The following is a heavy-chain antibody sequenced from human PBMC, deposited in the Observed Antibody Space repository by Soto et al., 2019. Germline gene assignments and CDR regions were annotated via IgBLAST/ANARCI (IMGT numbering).Heavy chain of an antibody. J-gene: IGHJ6*02. CDR3: EREGAGGTAMVTNGMVV. V-gene: IGHV4-31*03. Sequence: SGTLSLTCTVSGGSISSGGYYWSWIRQHPGQGLEWIGYIYYSGSTYYNPSLRSRVTISVDTSKNQFSLKLSSVTAADTAVYYCEREGAGGTAMVTNGMVVWGQGTTVTGS. D-gene: IGHD5-18*01. CDR2: IYYSGST. CDR1: GGSISSGGYY.